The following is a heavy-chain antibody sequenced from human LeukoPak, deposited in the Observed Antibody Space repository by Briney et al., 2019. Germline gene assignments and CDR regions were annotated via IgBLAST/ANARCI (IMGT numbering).Heavy chain of an antibody. D-gene: IGHD1-26*01. CDR1: GGTFSSYA. V-gene: IGHV1-69*05. CDR2: VIPIFGTA. CDR3: ARGAPGIVGATEHTPSLDY. Sequence: GSSVKVSCKASGGTFSSYAIIWVRQAPGQGLEWMGGVIPIFGTANYAQKFQGRVTITTDESTSTAYMELSSLRSEDTAVYYCARGAPGIVGATEHTPSLDYWGQGTLVTVSS. J-gene: IGHJ4*02.